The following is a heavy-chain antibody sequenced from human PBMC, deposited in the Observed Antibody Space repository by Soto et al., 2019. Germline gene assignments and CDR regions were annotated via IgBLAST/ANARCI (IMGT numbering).Heavy chain of an antibody. CDR2: IGTDGNT. V-gene: IGHV3-23*01. Sequence: GGSLRLSCAASGFTFSSYAMNWVRQAPGKGLAWVSAIGTDGNTYYANSVKGRFTISRDNSRTTLNLQMNSPRVEDTALYYCVRKYPGTRPFDYWGQGTLVTVSS. J-gene: IGHJ4*01. CDR3: VRKYPGTRPFDY. CDR1: GFTFSSYA. D-gene: IGHD2-2*01.